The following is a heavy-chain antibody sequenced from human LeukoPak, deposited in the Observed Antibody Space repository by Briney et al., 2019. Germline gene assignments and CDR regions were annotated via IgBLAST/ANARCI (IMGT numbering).Heavy chain of an antibody. D-gene: IGHD6-13*01. CDR2: IYASGST. V-gene: IGHV4-4*07. J-gene: IGHJ4*02. Sequence: PSETLSLTCTVSGGSISSYYWNWIRQPAGKGLEWIGRIYASGSTNYNPSLKSRVTMSVDTSKNQFSLKLSSVTAADTAVYYCARDSYSSSWYFDYWGQGTLVTVSS. CDR3: ARDSYSSSWYFDY. CDR1: GGSISSYY.